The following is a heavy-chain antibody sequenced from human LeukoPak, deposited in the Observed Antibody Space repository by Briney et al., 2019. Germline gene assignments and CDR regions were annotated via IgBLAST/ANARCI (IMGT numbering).Heavy chain of an antibody. CDR1: GFTFSDYY. Sequence: PGGSLRLSCAASGFTFSDYYMTWIRQAPGKGLEWVSFISSSGDSLYYADSVEGRFTISRDNAKDSVYLQMNSLRAEDTAVYYCAREVVVVPGYYYYGLDVWGQGTTVTVSS. CDR2: ISSSGDSL. J-gene: IGHJ6*02. V-gene: IGHV3-11*01. CDR3: AREVVVVPGYYYYGLDV. D-gene: IGHD2-2*01.